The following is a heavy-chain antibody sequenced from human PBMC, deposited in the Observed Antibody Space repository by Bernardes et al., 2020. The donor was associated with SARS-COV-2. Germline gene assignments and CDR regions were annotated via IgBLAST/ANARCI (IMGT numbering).Heavy chain of an antibody. CDR2: IGGDGGGT. CDR3: AGTSVTCCDY. V-gene: IGHV3-74*01. J-gene: IGHJ4*02. CDR1: GITFSNYW. Sequence: GSLRLSYAASGITFSNYWMHWFRQVPGKGLVWVARIGGDGGGTTYADSVKGRFTISRDNAKNTLYLQMSSLRVEDTAVYFCAGTSVTCCDYWGQGTLVTVSS. D-gene: IGHD1-26*01.